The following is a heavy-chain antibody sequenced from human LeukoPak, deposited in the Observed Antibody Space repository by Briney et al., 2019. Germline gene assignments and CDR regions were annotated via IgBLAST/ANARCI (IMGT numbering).Heavy chain of an antibody. CDR3: AKEGYGGNPPTS. D-gene: IGHD4-23*01. J-gene: IGHJ5*02. V-gene: IGHV3-23*01. Sequence: GGSLRLSCTASGFTFSIYGMSWVRQAPGEGLEWVSALSGSSLYTHYADSVKGRFTISRDNSKNTLYLQMNSLRAEDTAVYYCAKEGYGGNPPTSWGQGTLVSVSS. CDR1: GFTFSIYG. CDR2: LSGSSLYT.